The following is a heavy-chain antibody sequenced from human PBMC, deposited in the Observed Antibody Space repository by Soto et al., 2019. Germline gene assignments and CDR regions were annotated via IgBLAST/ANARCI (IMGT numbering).Heavy chain of an antibody. CDR2: INPSGDSR. V-gene: IGHV1-46*01. CDR3: ARDNSQNYGTPADVLRVTK. D-gene: IGHD4-17*01. J-gene: IGHJ4*02. Sequence: GASVKVSCKASGFSFSDYFMHWVRQAPGQGLEWMGIINPSGDSRNYAQKFQGRVTITRDTSTSTVYMDLSSLRYEDTAVYYCARDNSQNYGTPADVLRVTKWGQGTQVTVSS. CDR1: GFSFSDYF.